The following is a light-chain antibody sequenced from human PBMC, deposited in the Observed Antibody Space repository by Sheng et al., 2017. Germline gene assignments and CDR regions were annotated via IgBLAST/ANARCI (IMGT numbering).Light chain of an antibody. J-gene: IGKJ4*01. CDR1: QDISNY. CDR3: QQYDNSPPST. Sequence: DIQMTQSPSSLSASVGDRVTITCQASQDISNYLNWYQQKPGKAPKLLIYDASNLETGVPSRFSGSGSGTNFTFTISSLQPEDIATYYCQQYDNSPPSTFGGGTKVGDQT. CDR2: DAS. V-gene: IGKV1-33*01.